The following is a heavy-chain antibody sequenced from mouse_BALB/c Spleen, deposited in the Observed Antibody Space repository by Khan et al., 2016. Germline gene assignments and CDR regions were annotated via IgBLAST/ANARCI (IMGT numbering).Heavy chain of an antibody. CDR1: GYTFTDYA. CDR3: ARGRYHGEGYYFDY. V-gene: IGHV1S137*01. Sequence: QVQLKQSGAELVRPGVSVKISCKGSGYTFTDYAIHWVKQSHAKSLEWIGIINTYYGDASYNQKFKDKATVTVDKSSSTAYMELARLTSEDSAIYSCARGRYHGEGYYFDYWGQGTTLTVSS. D-gene: IGHD2-13*01. CDR2: INTYYGDA. J-gene: IGHJ2*01.